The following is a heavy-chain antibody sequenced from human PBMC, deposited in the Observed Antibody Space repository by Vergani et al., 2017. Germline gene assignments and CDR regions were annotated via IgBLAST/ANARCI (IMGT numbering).Heavy chain of an antibody. CDR3: ARSVHDFWSGYYNPESYCYYCMDV. V-gene: IGHV3-21*01. D-gene: IGHD3-3*01. CDR1: GFTFSSYS. J-gene: IGHJ6*02. Sequence: EVQLVESGGGLVKPGGSLRLSCAASGFTFSSYSMNWVRQAPGKGLEWVSYISSSSSYIYYADSVKGRFTISRDHAKNSLYLQMNSLRAEDTAVYYCARSVHDFWSGYYNPESYCYYCMDVWGQGTTVTVSS. CDR2: ISSSSSYI.